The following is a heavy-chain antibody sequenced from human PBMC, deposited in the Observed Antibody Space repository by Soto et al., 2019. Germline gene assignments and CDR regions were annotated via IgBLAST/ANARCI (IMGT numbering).Heavy chain of an antibody. CDR2: IIPIFGTA. V-gene: IGHV1-69*01. J-gene: IGHJ4*02. D-gene: IGHD3-22*01. Sequence: QVQLVQSGAEVKKPGSSVKVSCKASGGTFSSYAISWERHAPGQGLEWMGGIIPIFGTANYAQKLQGRVTITADESTSTAYMELSSLRSEDTAVYYCARGNHYYDSSGYYDDYWGKGTMVTVSS. CDR3: ARGNHYYDSSGYYDDY. CDR1: GGTFSSYA.